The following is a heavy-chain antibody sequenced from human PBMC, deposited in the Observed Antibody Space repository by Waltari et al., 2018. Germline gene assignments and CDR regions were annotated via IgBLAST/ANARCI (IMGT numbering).Heavy chain of an antibody. V-gene: IGHV2-70*04. J-gene: IGHJ6*02. Sequence: QVTLKESGPALVKPTQTLTLTCTVSGLSLSSSGTRVSWVRQPPGKALEWLARIDWDEDKYYSPSLKARLTISKDTFKNQVVLTMTNVDPVDTATYYCARMVGPTYYHGLDVWGQGTTVSVSS. CDR3: ARMVGPTYYHGLDV. CDR1: GLSLSSSGTR. CDR2: IDWDEDK. D-gene: IGHD1-26*01.